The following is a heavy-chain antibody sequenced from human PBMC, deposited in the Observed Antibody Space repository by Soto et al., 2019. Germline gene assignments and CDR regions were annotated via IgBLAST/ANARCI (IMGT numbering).Heavy chain of an antibody. V-gene: IGHV3-9*01. CDR3: AKGQQQLDSFVHY. D-gene: IGHD6-13*01. CDR1: GFTFDDYA. Sequence: PGGSLRLSCAASGFTFDDYAMHWVRQAPGKGLEWVSGISWNSGSIGYADSVKGRFTISRDNAKNSLYLQMNSLRAEDTALYYCAKGQQQLDSFVHYWGQGTLVTVSS. CDR2: ISWNSGSI. J-gene: IGHJ4*02.